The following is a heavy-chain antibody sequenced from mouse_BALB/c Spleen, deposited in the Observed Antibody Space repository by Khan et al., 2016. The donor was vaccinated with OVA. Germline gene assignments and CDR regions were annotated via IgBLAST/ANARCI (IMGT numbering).Heavy chain of an antibody. V-gene: IGHV14-4*02. D-gene: IGHD4-1*01. J-gene: IGHJ4*01. CDR1: GFNIKDYY. Sequence: VQLQQSGAELVRSGASVKLSCTASGFNIKDYYIHWVKQRPEQSLEWIGWIDTENVDTEYAAKFQGKATMTADTSSKKAYLQLKSLKSEDTVVYYCNAWRLGRDYAMDYWGQGTSVTVSS. CDR3: NAWRLGRDYAMDY. CDR2: IDTENVDT.